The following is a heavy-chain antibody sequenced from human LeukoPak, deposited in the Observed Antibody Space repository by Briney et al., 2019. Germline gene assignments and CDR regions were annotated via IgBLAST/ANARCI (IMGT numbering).Heavy chain of an antibody. J-gene: IGHJ4*02. Sequence: SETLSLTCTVSGGSISSYYWSWIRQPPGKGLEWIGYIYYSGSTNYNPSLKSRVTISVDTSKNQFSLKLSSVTAADTAVYYCARLLWFVDSSGYYYSDYWGQGTLVTVSS. V-gene: IGHV4-59*08. CDR3: ARLLWFVDSSGYYYSDY. CDR1: GGSISSYY. D-gene: IGHD3-22*01. CDR2: IYYSGST.